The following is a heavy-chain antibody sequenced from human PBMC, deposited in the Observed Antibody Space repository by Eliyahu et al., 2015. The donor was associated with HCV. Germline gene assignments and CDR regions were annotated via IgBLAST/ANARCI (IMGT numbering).Heavy chain of an antibody. J-gene: IGHJ6*02. V-gene: IGHV4-34*01. CDR2: INHSGST. CDR1: GGSFSGYY. Sequence: QVQLQQWGAGLLKPSETLSLTCAVYGGSFSGYYWSWIRQPPGKGLEWIGEINHSGSTNYNPSLKSRVTISVDTSKNQFSLKLSSVTAADTAVYYCARGSLDVLRFPGLPLGYYGMDVWGQGDHGHRLL. CDR3: ARGSLDVLRFPGLPLGYYGMDV. D-gene: IGHD3-3*01.